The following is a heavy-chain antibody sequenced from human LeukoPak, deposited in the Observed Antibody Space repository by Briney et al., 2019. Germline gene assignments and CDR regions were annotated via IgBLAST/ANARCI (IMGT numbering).Heavy chain of an antibody. CDR3: ARIGAGSSRDY. J-gene: IGHJ4*02. CDR1: GFTFSSYE. V-gene: IGHV3-48*03. Sequence: GGSLRLSCATSGFTFSSYEMNWVRQAPGKGLEWISYITTSGTSTYYADSVKGRFTISRDNAKNSLYLQMNSLRAEDTAVYYCARIGAGSSRDYWGQGTLVTVSS. D-gene: IGHD6-13*01. CDR2: ITTSGTST.